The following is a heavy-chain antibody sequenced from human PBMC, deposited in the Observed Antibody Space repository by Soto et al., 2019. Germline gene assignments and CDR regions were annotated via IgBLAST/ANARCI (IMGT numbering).Heavy chain of an antibody. CDR1: GFTIINYW. CDR2: VNQDGSVK. D-gene: IGHD6-19*01. J-gene: IGHJ4*02. Sequence: GGSLRLSCAASGFTIINYWMHWVRQFPGKRLEWVTSVNQDGSVKYYVDSVKGRFTISRDNAGNSLYLQMNSLKAEDTAVYSCAREAVSATPGDYWGQGTLVTVSS. V-gene: IGHV3-7*04. CDR3: AREAVSATPGDY.